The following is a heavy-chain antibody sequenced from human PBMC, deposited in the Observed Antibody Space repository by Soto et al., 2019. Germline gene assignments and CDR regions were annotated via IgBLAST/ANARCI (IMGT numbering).Heavy chain of an antibody. V-gene: IGHV3-23*01. D-gene: IGHD6-13*01. J-gene: IGHJ2*01. CDR1: GFTFSSYA. Sequence: GGSLRLSCAASGFTFSSYAMSWVRQAPGKGLEWVSAISGSGGSTYYADSVKGRFTISRDNSKNTLYLQMNSLRAEDTAVYYCAKDRVAATQRIYWYFDLWGRGTLVTVSS. CDR2: ISGSGGST. CDR3: AKDRVAATQRIYWYFDL.